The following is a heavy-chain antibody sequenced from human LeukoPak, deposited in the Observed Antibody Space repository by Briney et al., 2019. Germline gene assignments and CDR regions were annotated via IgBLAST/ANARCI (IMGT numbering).Heavy chain of an antibody. Sequence: SETLSLTCTVSGGSICYYYWTWIRQSPGKGLEWIGQIYYTGSTYYNPSLKRRVTISVDTSRNQFSLNLTSVTAADTAVYYCARVGTYNDILPFDPWGQGTLVTVSS. D-gene: IGHD3-9*01. CDR2: IYYTGST. J-gene: IGHJ5*02. V-gene: IGHV4-59*01. CDR1: GGSICYYY. CDR3: ARVGTYNDILPFDP.